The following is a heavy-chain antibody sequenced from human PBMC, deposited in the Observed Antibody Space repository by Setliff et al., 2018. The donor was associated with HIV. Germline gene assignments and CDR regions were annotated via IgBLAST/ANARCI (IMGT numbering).Heavy chain of an antibody. CDR3: ARGAYYNFCRGYSAGGGSLGP. Sequence: PSETLSLTCTVSGASISSSSHHWAWIRQPPGKGLEYIGNIYYTGSTHHNPSLESRVATSVDTSKNQFSLKLSSVTAADTAVYYCARGAYYNFCRGYSAGGGSLGPWGQGTLVTVSS. J-gene: IGHJ5*02. V-gene: IGHV4-39*01. D-gene: IGHD3-3*01. CDR2: IYYTGST. CDR1: GASISSSSHH.